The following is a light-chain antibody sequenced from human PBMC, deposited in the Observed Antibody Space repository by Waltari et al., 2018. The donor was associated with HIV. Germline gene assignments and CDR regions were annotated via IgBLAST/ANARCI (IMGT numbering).Light chain of an antibody. CDR1: QSISSY. CDR2: AAS. CDR3: QQCYSTPPT. V-gene: IGKV1-39*01. J-gene: IGKJ1*01. Sequence: DIQMTQSPSSLSASVGDRVTITCRASQSISSYLNWYQQKPGKAPKRLIYAASSLQSGVPSRFSGSGSGTDFTLTISSLQPEDFATYYCQQCYSTPPTFGQGTQVDIK.